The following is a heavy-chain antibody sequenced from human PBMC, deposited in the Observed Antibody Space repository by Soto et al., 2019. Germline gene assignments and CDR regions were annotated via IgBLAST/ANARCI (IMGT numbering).Heavy chain of an antibody. J-gene: IGHJ5*02. Sequence: GGSLRLSCAASGFTFSSYAMSWFRQAPGKGLEWVSAMSGRDNSTYYADSVKGRFIISRDNSKNTLYLQMCSLRADYTAGYYCAREGALEPFSSWGQGALVTVSS. CDR3: AREGALEPFSS. V-gene: IGHV3-23*01. CDR1: GFTFSSYA. CDR2: MSGRDNST.